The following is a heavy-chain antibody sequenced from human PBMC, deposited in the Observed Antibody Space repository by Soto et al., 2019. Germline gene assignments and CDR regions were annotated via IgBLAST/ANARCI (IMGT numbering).Heavy chain of an antibody. Sequence: ASVKVSCKASGYVFSGYGINWVRQVPGQRLEWMGWISPYNGNKNYAQKFQGRVTMTTDASTSTAYMELRSLRSDDTAVYYCVRDLDGSGSYYTDYWGQGSLVTVSS. CDR2: ISPYNGNK. CDR1: GYVFSGYG. D-gene: IGHD3-10*01. V-gene: IGHV1-18*01. J-gene: IGHJ4*02. CDR3: VRDLDGSGSYYTDY.